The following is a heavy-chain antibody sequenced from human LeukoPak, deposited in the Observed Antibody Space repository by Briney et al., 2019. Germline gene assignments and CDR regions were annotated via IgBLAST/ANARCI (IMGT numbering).Heavy chain of an antibody. CDR2: INPNSGGT. Sequence: ASVKVSCKASGYTFTSYYMHWVRQAPGQGLGWMGWINPNSGGTNYAQKFQGWVTMTRDTSISTAYMELSRLRSDDTAVYYCARDLSYRGPGPHYGMDVRGQGTTVTVSS. CDR3: ARDLSYRGPGPHYGMDV. J-gene: IGHJ6*02. D-gene: IGHD5-12*01. V-gene: IGHV1-2*04. CDR1: GYTFTSYY.